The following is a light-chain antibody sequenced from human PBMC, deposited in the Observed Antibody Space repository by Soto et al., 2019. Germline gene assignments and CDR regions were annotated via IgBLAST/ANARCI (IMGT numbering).Light chain of an antibody. CDR3: QQYESLPWA. CDR2: GTS. Sequence: ENVFTQFPGTLSVSPGEGASLSCRASQSLTLIYFEWYQQKPGQAPRLVIYGTSRRAYGLPYRFSGSGSGRDCNITLSRVEPEDVAVYYFQQYESLPWAFGQGTKIEI. CDR1: QSLTLIY. V-gene: IGKV3-20*01. J-gene: IGKJ1*01.